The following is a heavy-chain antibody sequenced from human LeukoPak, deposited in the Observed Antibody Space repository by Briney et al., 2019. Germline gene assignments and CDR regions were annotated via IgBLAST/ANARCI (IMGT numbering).Heavy chain of an antibody. V-gene: IGHV1-18*01. CDR3: AREKSRSAEFDP. J-gene: IGHJ5*02. CDR2: ISAYNGNT. Sequence: GASVKVSCKASGYTFTSYDINWVRQAPGQGLEWMGWISAYNGNTNYAQKAQGRVTMTTDTSTSTAYMEVRSLRSDDTAVYYCAREKSRSAEFDPWGQGTLVTVSS. D-gene: IGHD1-14*01. CDR1: GYTFTSYD.